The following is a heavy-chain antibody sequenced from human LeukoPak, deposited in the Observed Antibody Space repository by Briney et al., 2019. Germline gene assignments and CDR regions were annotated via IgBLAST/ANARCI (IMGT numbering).Heavy chain of an antibody. CDR1: GFTFSSYE. CDR3: AKTSLSDASGHYYYMDV. V-gene: IGHV3-48*03. J-gene: IGHJ6*03. Sequence: GGSLRLSCAASGFTFSSYEMNWVRQAPGKGLEWVSYISSSGSTIYYADSVKGRFTISRDNSQDTVSLQVNNLRTEDTALYHCAKTSLSDASGHYYYMDVWGKGTTVTVSS. CDR2: ISSSGSTI. D-gene: IGHD3-3*01.